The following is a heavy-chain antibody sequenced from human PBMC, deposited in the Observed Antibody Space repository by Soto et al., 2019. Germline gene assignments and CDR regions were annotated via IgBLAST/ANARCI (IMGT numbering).Heavy chain of an antibody. CDR3: ARGRIVVVPAARHNWFDP. CDR1: GGSFSGYY. CDR2: INYSGST. D-gene: IGHD2-2*01. J-gene: IGHJ5*02. V-gene: IGHV4-34*01. Sequence: PSETLSLTCAVYGGSFSGYYWSWIRQPPGKGLEWIGEINYSGSTNYNPSLKSRVTISVDTSKNQFSLKLSSVTAADTAVYHCARGRIVVVPAARHNWFDPWGQGTLVTVSS.